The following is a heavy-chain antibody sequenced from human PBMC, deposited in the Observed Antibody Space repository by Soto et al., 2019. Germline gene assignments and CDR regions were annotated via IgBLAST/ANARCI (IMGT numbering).Heavy chain of an antibody. J-gene: IGHJ4*02. V-gene: IGHV3-33*01. CDR2: LWYDESRQ. Sequence: QVQLVASGGGVVQPGRSLRLSCATSGFTFSKHGMHWVRQAPGKGLEWVAVLWYDESRQYYEDSVRGRFIISRDKSKNTLYLQMSRLRVEDTAVYYCARDIGVTDYRLDYWGQGTLVTVSS. CDR3: ARDIGVTDYRLDY. D-gene: IGHD2-21*02. CDR1: GFTFSKHG.